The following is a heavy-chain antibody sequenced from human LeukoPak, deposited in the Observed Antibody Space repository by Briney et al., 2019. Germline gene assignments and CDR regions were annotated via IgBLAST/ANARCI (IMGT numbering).Heavy chain of an antibody. J-gene: IGHJ6*02. V-gene: IGHV3-7*01. CDR3: ARDMEVDLSASSGYSYGMDV. D-gene: IGHD3-10*01. Sequence: ARSLRLSCVVSGFTFSTYWMTWVRHPPGDGLEWVANIKHDGSEKYYVDSVKGRFTISRDNARNSLCLQMNSLRAEDTAVYYCARDMEVDLSASSGYSYGMDVWGQGTTVTVSS. CDR2: IKHDGSEK. CDR1: GFTFSTYW.